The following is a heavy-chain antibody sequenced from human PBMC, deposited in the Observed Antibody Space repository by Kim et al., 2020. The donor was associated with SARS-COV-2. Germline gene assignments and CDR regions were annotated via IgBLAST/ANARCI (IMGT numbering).Heavy chain of an antibody. D-gene: IGHD6-19*01. CDR2: DSDT. V-gene: IGHV5-51*01. J-gene: IGHJ3*01. CDR3: ARRGQWVD. Sequence: DSDTRYSPSFQGQVTISADKSISTAYLQWSSLKASDTAMYYCARRGQWVDWGQGTMVTVSS.